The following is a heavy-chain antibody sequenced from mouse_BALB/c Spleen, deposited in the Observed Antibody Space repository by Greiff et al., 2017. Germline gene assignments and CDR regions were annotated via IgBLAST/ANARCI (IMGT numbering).Heavy chain of an antibody. Sequence: QVQLQHSGAELAKPGDSVKMSCKASGYNFTNNWMHWVNQRPGQGLEWIGYINPSTGYTEYNQKFKDNATLTADESSSTAYMQLISLTSEDSAVYYFSRSLLQCYAVDYWGQGTSVTVSS. CDR3: SRSLLQCYAVDY. V-gene: IGHV1-7*01. CDR1: GYNFTNNW. J-gene: IGHJ4*01. D-gene: IGHD2-12*01. CDR2: INPSTGYT.